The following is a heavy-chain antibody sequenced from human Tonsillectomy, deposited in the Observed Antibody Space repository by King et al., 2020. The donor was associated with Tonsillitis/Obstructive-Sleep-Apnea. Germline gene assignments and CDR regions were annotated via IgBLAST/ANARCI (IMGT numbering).Heavy chain of an antibody. CDR2: INPNSGGT. CDR3: ARAPLRTDYYYYYMDV. Sequence: LQLVQSGAEVKKPGASVKVSCKASGYTFTGYYMHWVRQAPGQGVEWMGWINPNSGGTNYAQKFQGWVTMTRDTSISTAYMELSRLRSDDTAVYYCARAPLRTDYYYYYMDVWGKGTTVTVSS. V-gene: IGHV1-2*04. CDR1: GYTFTGYY. J-gene: IGHJ6*03. D-gene: IGHD4-17*01.